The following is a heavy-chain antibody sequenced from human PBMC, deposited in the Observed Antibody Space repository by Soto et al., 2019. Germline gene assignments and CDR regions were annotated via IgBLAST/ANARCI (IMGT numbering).Heavy chain of an antibody. D-gene: IGHD4-17*01. CDR2: IWYDGSNK. CDR1: GFTFSSYG. V-gene: IGHV3-33*01. Sequence: GGSLRLSCAASGFTFSSYGMHWVRQAPGKGLEWVAVIWYDGSNKYYADSVKGRFTISRDNSKNTLYLQMNSLRAEDTAVYYCARDQAFYGDYYAFDIWGQGTMVTVSS. J-gene: IGHJ3*02. CDR3: ARDQAFYGDYYAFDI.